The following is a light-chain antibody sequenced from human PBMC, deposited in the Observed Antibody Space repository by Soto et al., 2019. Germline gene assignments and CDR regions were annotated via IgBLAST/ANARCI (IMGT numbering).Light chain of an antibody. CDR3: QHSYSTPPYT. CDR1: QSISRY. V-gene: IGKV1-39*01. CDR2: AAS. Sequence: IQMTQSPSSLSASVGDRVTITCRASQSISRYLNWYQQKPGKAPKLLIYAASSLQSGVPSRFSGSGSGTDFTLTISSLQPEDFATYYCQHSYSTPPYTFGQGTKLEIK. J-gene: IGKJ2*01.